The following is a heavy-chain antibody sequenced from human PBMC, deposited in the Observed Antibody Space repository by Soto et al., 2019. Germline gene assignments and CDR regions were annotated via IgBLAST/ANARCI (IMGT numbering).Heavy chain of an antibody. D-gene: IGHD3-22*01. Sequence: PSETLSLTCTFSGGSISSGGYYWSWIRQHPGKGLEWIGYIYYSGSTYYNPSLKSRVTISVDTSKNQFSLKLSSVTAADTAVYYCARSLDSSGYYYCYYYYGMDVWGQGTTVTVSS. CDR3: ARSLDSSGYYYCYYYYGMDV. J-gene: IGHJ6*02. CDR1: GGSISSGGYY. V-gene: IGHV4-31*03. CDR2: IYYSGST.